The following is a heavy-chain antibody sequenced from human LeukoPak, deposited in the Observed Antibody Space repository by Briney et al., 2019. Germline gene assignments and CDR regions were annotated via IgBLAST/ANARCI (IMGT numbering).Heavy chain of an antibody. CDR1: GGSFSGYY. CDR2: IYYSGST. J-gene: IGHJ6*03. D-gene: IGHD6-19*01. CDR3: ARVLGSSGWSTHYYYMDV. Sequence: SETLSLTCAVYGGSFSGYYWSWIRQPPGKGLEWIGYIYYSGSTNYNPSLKSRVTISVDTSKNQFSLKLSSVTAADTAVYYCARVLGSSGWSTHYYYMDVWGKGTTVTVSS. V-gene: IGHV4-59*01.